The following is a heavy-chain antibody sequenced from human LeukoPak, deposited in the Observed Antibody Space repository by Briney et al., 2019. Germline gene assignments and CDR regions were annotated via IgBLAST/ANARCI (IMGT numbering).Heavy chain of an antibody. D-gene: IGHD3-22*01. CDR2: ISSSGGSV. Sequence: GGSLRLSCTASGFIFGTYSMNWVRQVPGKGLEWVSYISSSGGSVKYADSVKGRLTTSRDNAKNSLYPQMNSLRDEDTAVYYCARDYDSTGRAFDVWGQGTMVTVSS. V-gene: IGHV3-48*02. CDR1: GFIFGTYS. J-gene: IGHJ3*01. CDR3: ARDYDSTGRAFDV.